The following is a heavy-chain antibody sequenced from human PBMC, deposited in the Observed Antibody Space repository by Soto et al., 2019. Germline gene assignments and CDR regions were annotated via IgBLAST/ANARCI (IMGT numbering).Heavy chain of an antibody. CDR3: ARDRGAGTFTGFDY. Sequence: QVQLQESGPGLVKPLGTLSLTCTVSGGSISTNNWWMWVRQSPEKGLEWIGEIYQSGNTNYNPSLXXXVXLSVDKPKNEFSLKMTSVTAEDTAIYYCARDRGAGTFTGFDYWGQGTLVTVSS. D-gene: IGHD6-19*01. CDR1: GGSISTNNW. J-gene: IGHJ4*02. CDR2: IYQSGNT. V-gene: IGHV4-4*02.